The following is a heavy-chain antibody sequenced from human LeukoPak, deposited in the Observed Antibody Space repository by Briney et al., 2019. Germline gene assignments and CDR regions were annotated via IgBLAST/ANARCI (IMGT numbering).Heavy chain of an antibody. V-gene: IGHV4-59*01. J-gene: IGHJ6*03. CDR2: IYYSGST. D-gene: IGHD3-10*01. Sequence: NPSETLSLTCTVSGGSISSYYWSWIRQPPGKGPEWIGYIYYSGSTNYNPSLKSRVTISVDTSKNQFSLKLSSVTAADTAVYYCARMNYYGSGSYYAPPAQYYYYYYMGVWGKGTTVTVSS. CDR3: ARMNYYGSGSYYAPPAQYYYYYYMGV. CDR1: GGSISSYY.